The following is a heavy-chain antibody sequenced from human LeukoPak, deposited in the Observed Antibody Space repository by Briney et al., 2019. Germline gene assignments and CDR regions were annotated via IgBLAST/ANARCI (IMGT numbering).Heavy chain of an antibody. Sequence: PGGSLRLSCAASGFTFSDHYMDWVRQAPGKGLEWVGRTRNKANSYTTEYAASVKGRFTISRDDSKNSLYLQMNSLKTEDTAVYYCAGGRGGRYFDWAFDYWGQGTLVTVSS. CDR2: TRNKANSYTT. D-gene: IGHD3-9*01. V-gene: IGHV3-72*01. CDR1: GFTFSDHY. CDR3: AGGRGGRYFDWAFDY. J-gene: IGHJ4*02.